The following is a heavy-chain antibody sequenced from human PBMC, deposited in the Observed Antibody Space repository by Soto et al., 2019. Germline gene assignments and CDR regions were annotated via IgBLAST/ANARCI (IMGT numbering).Heavy chain of an antibody. J-gene: IGHJ6*02. V-gene: IGHV1-46*01. CDR3: ARGGIAAAGTDYYYYYGMDF. CDR1: GYTFTSYY. Sequence: RASVKVSCKASGYTFTSYYMHWVRQAPGQGLEWMGIINPSGGSTSYAQKFQGRVTMTRDTSTSTVYMELSSLRSEDTAVYYCARGGIAAAGTDYYYYYGMDFWGQGTTVTVSS. D-gene: IGHD6-13*01. CDR2: INPSGGST.